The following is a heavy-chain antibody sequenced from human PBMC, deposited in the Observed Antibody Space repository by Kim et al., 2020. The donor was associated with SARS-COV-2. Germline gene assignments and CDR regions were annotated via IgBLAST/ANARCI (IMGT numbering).Heavy chain of an antibody. CDR2: ISSSGSDI. J-gene: IGHJ6*02. Sequence: GGSLRLFCVASGFSFSSHSINWVRQAPGKGLEWVSYISSSGSDIYYADSVKGRFTISRDNAKNSLYLQMNSLRDEDTAVYYCARSLGMDVWGQGTTVTVSS. CDR3: ARSLGMDV. CDR1: GFSFSSHS. V-gene: IGHV3-48*02.